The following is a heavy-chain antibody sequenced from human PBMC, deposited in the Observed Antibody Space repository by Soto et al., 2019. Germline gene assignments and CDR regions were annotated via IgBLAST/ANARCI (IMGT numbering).Heavy chain of an antibody. Sequence: SETLSLTCTVSGGSISSSSYYWGWIRQPPGKGLEWIGSIYYSGSTYYNPSLKSRVTISVDTSKNQFSLKLSSVTAADTAVYYFARRFLTYYYDSSGDDAFDIWGKGTMVTVSS. CDR3: ARRFLTYYYDSSGDDAFDI. J-gene: IGHJ3*02. CDR2: IYYSGST. CDR1: GGSISSSSYY. V-gene: IGHV4-39*01. D-gene: IGHD3-22*01.